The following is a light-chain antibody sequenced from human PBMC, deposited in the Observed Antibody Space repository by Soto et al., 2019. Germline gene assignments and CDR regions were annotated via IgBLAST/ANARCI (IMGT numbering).Light chain of an antibody. CDR2: GAS. CDR1: QSVSGSY. J-gene: IGKJ2*01. CDR3: QQYGSSPYT. V-gene: IGKV3-20*01. Sequence: EIVLTQSPGTLSLSPGERVTLSCRASQSVSGSYLAWYQQKPGQAPRLLIYGASSRATGIPDRFSGSGSGTDFTLTTSRLEPEDFAVYYCQQYGSSPYTFGQGNKLEIK.